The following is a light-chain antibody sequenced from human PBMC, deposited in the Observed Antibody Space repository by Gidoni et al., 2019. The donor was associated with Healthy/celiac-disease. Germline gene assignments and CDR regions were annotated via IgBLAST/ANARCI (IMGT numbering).Light chain of an antibody. Sequence: EIVLTQSPGTLSLSSGERATLSCRVSQSVSSSYLAWYQQKPGQAPRLLIYGASSRATGIPDRFSGSGSGTDFTLTISRLEPEDFAVYYCQQYGSSPRGSFGQGTKLEIK. CDR2: GAS. CDR1: QSVSSSY. J-gene: IGKJ2*04. CDR3: QQYGSSPRGS. V-gene: IGKV3-20*01.